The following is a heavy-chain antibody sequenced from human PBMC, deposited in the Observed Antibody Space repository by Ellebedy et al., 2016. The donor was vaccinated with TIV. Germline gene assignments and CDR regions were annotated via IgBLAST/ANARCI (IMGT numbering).Heavy chain of an antibody. CDR1: GDSVSSIRGA. Sequence: SQTLSLTCAISGDSVSSIRGAWNWIRQSPSGGLEWLGGTYYRSKWYNEYAVSVQSRITINPDTSKNQFSLQLTSVTPEDTAFYYCARSRNGYGPPLDYWGQGTLVTVSS. J-gene: IGHJ4*02. CDR2: TYYRSKWYN. CDR3: ARSRNGYGPPLDY. V-gene: IGHV6-1*01. D-gene: IGHD1-1*01.